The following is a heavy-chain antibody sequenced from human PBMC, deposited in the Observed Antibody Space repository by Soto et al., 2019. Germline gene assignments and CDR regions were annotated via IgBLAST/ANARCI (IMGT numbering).Heavy chain of an antibody. D-gene: IGHD2-15*01. CDR2: ISGSGGST. CDR3: ARSEYCSGGTCYSLSPYYFDY. CDR1: GFTFSSYA. V-gene: IGHV3-23*01. J-gene: IGHJ4*02. Sequence: LRLSCAASGFTFSSYAMSWVRQAPGKGLEWVSSISGSGGSTYYADSVKGRFTISRDNSKNTLYLQMNSLRAEDTTVYYCARSEYCSGGTCYSLSPYYFDYWGQGTLVTVSS.